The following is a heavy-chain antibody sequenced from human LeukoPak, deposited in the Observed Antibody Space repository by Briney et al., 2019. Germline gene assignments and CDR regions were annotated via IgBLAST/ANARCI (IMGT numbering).Heavy chain of an antibody. CDR2: IYYSGST. V-gene: IGHV4-39*01. J-gene: IGHJ4*02. CDR1: GGSISSSSYY. D-gene: IGHD2-8*01. CDR3: ARSPRDCTNGVCFLAAAGYYFDY. Sequence: SETLSVTCTVSGGSISSSSYYWGWIRQPPGKGLEWIGSIYYSGSTYYNPSLKSRVTISVDTSKNQFSLKLSSVTAADTAVYYCARSPRDCTNGVCFLAAAGYYFDYWGQGTLVTVSS.